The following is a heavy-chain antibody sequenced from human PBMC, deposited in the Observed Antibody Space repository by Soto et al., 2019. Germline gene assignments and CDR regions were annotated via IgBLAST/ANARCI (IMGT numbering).Heavy chain of an antibody. CDR1: GFTFSSYG. CDR2: IWYDGSNK. V-gene: IGHV3-33*01. CDR3: ARDQYGSSWYHNWFDP. J-gene: IGHJ5*02. D-gene: IGHD6-13*01. Sequence: ESGGGVVQPGRSLRLSCAASGFTFSSYGMHWVRQAPGKGLEWVAVIWYDGSNKYYADSVKGRFTISRDNSKNTLYLQMNSLRAEDTAVYYCARDQYGSSWYHNWFDPWGQGTLVTVSS.